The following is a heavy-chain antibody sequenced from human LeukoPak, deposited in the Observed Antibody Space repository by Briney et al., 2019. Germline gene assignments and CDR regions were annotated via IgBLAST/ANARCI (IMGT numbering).Heavy chain of an antibody. CDR1: GYTFTSYA. CDR3: ASRGTIVVVPAAIRAAEYFQH. Sequence: GASVKVSCKASGYTFTSYAMHWVRQAPGQRLEWMGWINAGNGNTKYSQKFQGRVTITRDTSASTAYMELSSLRSEDTAVYYCASRGTIVVVPAAIRAAEYFQHWGQGTLVTVSS. J-gene: IGHJ1*01. D-gene: IGHD2-2*02. V-gene: IGHV1-3*01. CDR2: INAGNGNT.